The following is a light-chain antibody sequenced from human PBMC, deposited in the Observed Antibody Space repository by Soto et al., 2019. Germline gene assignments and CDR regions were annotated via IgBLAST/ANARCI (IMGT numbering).Light chain of an antibody. V-gene: IGLV2-23*02. CDR3: CSYAGRAYV. J-gene: IGLJ1*01. Sequence: QSALTQPASVSGSPGQSITISCTGTSSDVGSYNLVSWYQQHPGKAPKLMIYEVSKRPSGVSNRFSGSKSGNTASLTISWLQAEDEADYYCCSYAGRAYVFGTGTKVTVL. CDR2: EVS. CDR1: SSDVGSYNL.